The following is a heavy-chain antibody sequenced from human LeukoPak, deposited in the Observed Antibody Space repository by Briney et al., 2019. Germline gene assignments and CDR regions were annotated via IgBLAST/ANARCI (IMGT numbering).Heavy chain of an antibody. CDR3: XRLRXSGYDHYXXGMDV. D-gene: IGHD5-12*01. Sequence: GESLQISCKGSGYSFTSYWIGWVRQMPGKGLEWMGIIYPGDSDTRYSPSFQGQVTISADKSVSTAYLQWSSLKASDTAMYYCXRLRXSGYDHYXXGMDVWGQGTTVTVSS. CDR1: GYSFTSYW. V-gene: IGHV5-51*01. CDR2: IYPGDSDT. J-gene: IGHJ6*02.